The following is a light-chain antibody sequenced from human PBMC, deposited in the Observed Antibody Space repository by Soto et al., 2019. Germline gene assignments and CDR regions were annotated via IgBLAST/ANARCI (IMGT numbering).Light chain of an antibody. Sequence: IILTQSPGTLSLSPGERATLSCRASQTISGNSLAWYQQRPGQSPRLLIYGASSRATGIPDRFVGSGSGRDFTLTISRLEPDDLAVNYCQQYETSPRAFGQGTKVEIK. CDR2: GAS. J-gene: IGKJ1*01. V-gene: IGKV3-20*01. CDR1: QTISGNS. CDR3: QQYETSPRA.